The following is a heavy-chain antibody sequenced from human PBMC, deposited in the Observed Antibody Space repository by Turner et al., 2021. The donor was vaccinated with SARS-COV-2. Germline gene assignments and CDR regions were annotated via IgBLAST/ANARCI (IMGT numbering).Heavy chain of an antibody. CDR3: AKRRGYCDSTGCNYGMDV. J-gene: IGHJ6*02. CDR1: GGSFSGYW. Sequence: QVQLQQWGTGLLKPSETLSLTCAVYGGSFSGYWWTWIRQPPGKGREWIGEINHRGSTNYNPSLKSRVTISVDTSKSQFSLKLSSVTAADTAGYYCAKRRGYCDSTGCNYGMDVWGQGTTVTVSS. CDR2: INHRGST. D-gene: IGHD2-2*01. V-gene: IGHV4-34*01.